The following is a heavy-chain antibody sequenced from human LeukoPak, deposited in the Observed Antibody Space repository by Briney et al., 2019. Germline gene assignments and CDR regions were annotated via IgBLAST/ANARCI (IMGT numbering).Heavy chain of an antibody. Sequence: SETLSLTCTVSGGSISSSSHYWGWIRQPPGKGLEWIGSISNSGSTYYNPSLKSRVTISVDTSKNQFSLKLSSVTAADTAVYYCARIALGYCSGGSCFDAFDIWGQGTMVSVSS. J-gene: IGHJ3*02. CDR2: ISNSGST. V-gene: IGHV4-39*07. CDR3: ARIALGYCSGGSCFDAFDI. D-gene: IGHD2-15*01. CDR1: GGSISSSSHY.